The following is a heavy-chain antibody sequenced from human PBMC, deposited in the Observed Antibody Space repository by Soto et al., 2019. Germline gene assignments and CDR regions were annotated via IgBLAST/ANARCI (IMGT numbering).Heavy chain of an antibody. Sequence: EVQLVESGGGLVQPGGSLRLSCAASGFTFSSYAMHWVRQAPGKGLEYVSAISSNGGSTYYANSVKGRFTISRVNSKNTLYLQMGSLRAEDMAVYYCARGGSGSYYFDYWGQGTLVTVSS. D-gene: IGHD3-10*01. V-gene: IGHV3-64*01. CDR1: GFTFSSYA. CDR3: ARGGSGSYYFDY. CDR2: ISSNGGST. J-gene: IGHJ4*02.